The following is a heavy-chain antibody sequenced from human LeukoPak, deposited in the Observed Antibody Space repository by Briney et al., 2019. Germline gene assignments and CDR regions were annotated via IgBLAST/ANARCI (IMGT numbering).Heavy chain of an antibody. CDR3: ARDPGVLRYFDWSPKPDY. D-gene: IGHD3-9*01. Sequence: GGSLRLSCAASGFTFSSYWMSWVRQAPGKGLEWVANIKQDGSEKYYVYSVKGRFTISRDNAKNSLYLQMNSLRAEDTAVYYCARDPGVLRYFDWSPKPDYWGQGTLVTVSS. J-gene: IGHJ4*02. V-gene: IGHV3-7*01. CDR2: IKQDGSEK. CDR1: GFTFSSYW.